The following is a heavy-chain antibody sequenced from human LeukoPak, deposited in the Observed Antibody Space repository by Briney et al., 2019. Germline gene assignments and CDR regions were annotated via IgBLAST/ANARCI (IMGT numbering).Heavy chain of an antibody. Sequence: ASVKVSCKASGYTFTSYYMHWVRQAPGQGLEWMGWINTDSGGTNYAQKFQGRVTMTRDTSISTAYMEMSGLTRDDTAVYYCARGLGGGSLRRFDPWGRGTLVTVSS. V-gene: IGHV1-2*02. J-gene: IGHJ5*02. CDR3: ARGLGGGSLRRFDP. CDR2: INTDSGGT. CDR1: GYTFTSYY. D-gene: IGHD2-15*01.